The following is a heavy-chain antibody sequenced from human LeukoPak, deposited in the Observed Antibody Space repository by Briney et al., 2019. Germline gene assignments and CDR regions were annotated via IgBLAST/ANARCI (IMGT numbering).Heavy chain of an antibody. D-gene: IGHD3-22*01. CDR1: GYTFTGYY. V-gene: IGHV1-2*02. CDR3: ARTLTYYYDSSGYKD. J-gene: IGHJ4*02. CDR2: INPNSGGT. Sequence: ASVKVSCKASGYTFTGYYMHWVRQAPGQGLEGMGWINPNSGGTNYAQKFQGRVTMTRDTSISTAYMELSRLRSEDTAVYYCARTLTYYYDSSGYKDWGQGTLVTVSS.